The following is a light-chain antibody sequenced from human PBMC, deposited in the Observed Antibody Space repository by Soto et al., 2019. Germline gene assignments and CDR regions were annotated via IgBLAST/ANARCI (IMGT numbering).Light chain of an antibody. V-gene: IGLV7-46*01. Sequence: QAVVTLEPSLTVSPGGTVTLTCGSSTGAVTSGHYPYWFQQKPGQAPRTLIYDTSNKHSWTPARFSGSLLGGKAALTLSGAQPEDEAEYYCLLSYSGARPVVFGGGTKVTVL. CDR1: TGAVTSGHY. CDR2: DTS. J-gene: IGLJ2*01. CDR3: LLSYSGARPVV.